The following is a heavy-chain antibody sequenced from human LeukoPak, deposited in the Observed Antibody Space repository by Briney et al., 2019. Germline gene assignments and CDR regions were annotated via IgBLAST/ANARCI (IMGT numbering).Heavy chain of an antibody. J-gene: IGHJ4*02. CDR1: GITFSSYA. CDR2: ISDSGGST. Sequence: VSLRLSCAASGITFSSYAMSWVRQAPGRGLEWVSAISDSGGSTYYADSVKGRFTISRDTSKNTLYLQMNSLRAEDTAVYYCANQLSSSSHFDYWGQGTLVTVSS. V-gene: IGHV3-23*01. D-gene: IGHD6-6*01. CDR3: ANQLSSSSHFDY.